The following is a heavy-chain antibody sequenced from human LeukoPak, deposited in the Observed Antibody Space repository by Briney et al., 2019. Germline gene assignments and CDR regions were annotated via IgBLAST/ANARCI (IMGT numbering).Heavy chain of an antibody. CDR2: IYHSGTS. CDR1: SPSISTYY. J-gene: IGHJ4*02. CDR3: AKDRVDGSGSQFDS. D-gene: IGHD3-10*01. Sequence: SETLSLTCTVPSPSISTYYWSSIHQPPGRGLEWIGYIYHSGTSNYNPPLKSRVTMSVDTSKSQFSLSLSSVTSADTAVYYCAKDRVDGSGSQFDSWGQGSLVTVSS. V-gene: IGHV4-59*01.